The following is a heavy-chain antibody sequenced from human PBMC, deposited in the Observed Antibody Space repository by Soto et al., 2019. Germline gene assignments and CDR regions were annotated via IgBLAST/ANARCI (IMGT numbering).Heavy chain of an antibody. CDR1: GYTFTSYD. J-gene: IGHJ4*02. Sequence: QVQLVQSGAEVKKPGASVKVSCKASGYTFTSYDINWVRQATGQGLEWMGWMNPNSGNTGYAQKFQGRVTMTRNTSISTAYMELSSLRSEDTAVYYCARGAYEDNGDFLGEGPIDYWGQGTLVTVSS. V-gene: IGHV1-8*01. CDR3: ARGAYEDNGDFLGEGPIDY. D-gene: IGHD4-17*01. CDR2: MNPNSGNT.